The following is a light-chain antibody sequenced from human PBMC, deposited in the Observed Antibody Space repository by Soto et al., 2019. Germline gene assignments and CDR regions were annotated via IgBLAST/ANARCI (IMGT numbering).Light chain of an antibody. CDR3: QSYVTSLSGAV. CDR2: ANS. Sequence: QSVLTQPPSVAGAPGQRLTISCTGTSSNIGANYDVHWYQRTPGTAPKLLIYANSLRPSGVPERFSGSKSGTSASLAIAGLQGEDEADYFCQSYVTSLSGAVFGGGTKLTVL. J-gene: IGLJ2*01. CDR1: SSNIGANYD. V-gene: IGLV1-40*01.